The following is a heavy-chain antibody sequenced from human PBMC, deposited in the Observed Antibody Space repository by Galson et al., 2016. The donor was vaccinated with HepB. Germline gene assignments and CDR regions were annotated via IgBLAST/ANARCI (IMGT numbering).Heavy chain of an antibody. CDR2: INPTGSIT. Sequence: SVKVSCKASGFTFNNFYVHWVRQAPGQGLEWMGIINPTGSITNYAQKFQGRVTLTRGASTRTVYMELSSLRSEDTAVYYCAREWDPIIRCLDFWGPGTPITVSS. CDR1: GFTFNNFY. V-gene: IGHV1-46*02. CDR3: AREWDPIIRCLDF. J-gene: IGHJ4*02. D-gene: IGHD1-26*01.